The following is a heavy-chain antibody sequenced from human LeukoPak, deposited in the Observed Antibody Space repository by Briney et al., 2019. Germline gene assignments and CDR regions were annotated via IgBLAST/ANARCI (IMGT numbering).Heavy chain of an antibody. V-gene: IGHV3-15*01. CDR2: IKSKTDGGTT. Sequence: PGGSLRLSCAASGFTFSNAWMSWVRQAPGKGLEWVGRIKSKTDGGTTDYAAPVKGRFTISRDDSKNTLYLQMNSLNTEDTAVYYCTTTYFSFEYGMDVWGQGTTVTVSS. CDR3: TTTYFSFEYGMDV. D-gene: IGHD2/OR15-2a*01. J-gene: IGHJ6*02. CDR1: GFTFSNAW.